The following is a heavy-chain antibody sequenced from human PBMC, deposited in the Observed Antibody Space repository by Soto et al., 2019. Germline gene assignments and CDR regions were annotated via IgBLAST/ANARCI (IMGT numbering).Heavy chain of an antibody. Sequence: SETLSLTCAVSGGSISSGGYSWSWIRQPPGKGMEWIGYIYHSGSTYYNPSLKSRVTISVDRSKNQFSLKLSSVTAADTAVYYCARQSTVTTTFGPWGQGTLVTVSS. J-gene: IGHJ5*02. V-gene: IGHV4-30-2*01. D-gene: IGHD4-17*01. CDR1: GGSISSGGYS. CDR2: IYHSGST. CDR3: ARQSTVTTTFGP.